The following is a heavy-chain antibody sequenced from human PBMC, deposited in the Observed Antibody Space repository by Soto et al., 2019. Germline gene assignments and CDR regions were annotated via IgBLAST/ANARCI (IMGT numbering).Heavy chain of an antibody. CDR2: IIPIFGTA. J-gene: IGHJ4*02. CDR1: GGTFSSYA. D-gene: IGHD6-13*01. V-gene: IGHV1-69*13. Sequence: PGASVKVSCKASGGTFSSYAISWVRQAPGQGLEWMGGIIPIFGTANYAQKFQGRVTITADESTSTAYMELSSLRSEDTAVYYCARERQHNTIIDYWGQGTLVTVSS. CDR3: ARERQHNTIIDY.